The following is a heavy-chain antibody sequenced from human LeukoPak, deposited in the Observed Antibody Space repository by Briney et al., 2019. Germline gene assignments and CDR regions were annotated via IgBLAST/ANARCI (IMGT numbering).Heavy chain of an antibody. J-gene: IGHJ4*02. Sequence: PSETLSLTCTVSGGSISSYYWSWIRQPPGKGLEWIGYIYYSGSTNYNPSLKSRVTISVDTSKNQFSLKLSSVTAADTAVYYCARDGNSAAAGPFDYWGQGTLVTVSS. CDR2: IYYSGST. V-gene: IGHV4-59*12. CDR1: GGSISSYY. CDR3: ARDGNSAAAGPFDY. D-gene: IGHD6-13*01.